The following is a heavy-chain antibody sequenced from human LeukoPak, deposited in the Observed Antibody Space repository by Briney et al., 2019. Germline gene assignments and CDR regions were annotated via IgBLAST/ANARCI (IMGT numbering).Heavy chain of an antibody. CDR3: ARDNSIHERGWWFDP. J-gene: IGHJ5*02. CDR1: GYSFTSPY. V-gene: IGHV1-46*01. D-gene: IGHD4-23*01. Sequence: ASVKDSCKAPGYSFTSPYMHWVRPAPGQGLEWMGLINPRGTRTNYAEKFQSRIITSREISPTTDYMEMSSLKAEDTAVYYCARDNSIHERGWWFDPWGQGTLVTVSS. CDR2: INPRGTRT.